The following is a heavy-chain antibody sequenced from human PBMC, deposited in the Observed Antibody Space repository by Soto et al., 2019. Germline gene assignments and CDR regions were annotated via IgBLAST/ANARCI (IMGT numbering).Heavy chain of an antibody. V-gene: IGHV1-69*08. CDR1: GGTFSSYT. D-gene: IGHD6-6*01. CDR3: AREWQLVPQFDY. CDR2: IIPILGIA. Sequence: QVQLVQSGAEVKKPGSSVKVSCKASGGTFSSYTISWVRQAPGQGLEWMGRIIPILGIANSAQKFHGRVTFTAYKSTSAAYMELSSLRAEDTAVYYSAREWQLVPQFDYWGHGALVTGSS. J-gene: IGHJ4*01.